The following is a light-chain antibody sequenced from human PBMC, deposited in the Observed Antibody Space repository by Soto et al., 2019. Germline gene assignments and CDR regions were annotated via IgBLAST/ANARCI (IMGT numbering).Light chain of an antibody. CDR1: SGHSTYA. Sequence: QPVLTQPPSASASLGGSVKLTCTLSSGHSTYAITWLQHQPEKGPRFLMRLHADGKHYRGDGIPDRVSGSSSGTERYLTISSIQSEDEADYYFQSLDTDFHWVFGGGTKLTVL. CDR3: QSLDTDFHWV. CDR2: LHADGKH. V-gene: IGLV4-69*01. J-gene: IGLJ3*02.